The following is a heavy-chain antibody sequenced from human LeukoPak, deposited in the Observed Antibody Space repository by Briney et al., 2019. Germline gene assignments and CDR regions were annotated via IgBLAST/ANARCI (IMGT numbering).Heavy chain of an antibody. CDR2: VSGSGGST. CDR1: GFTFSSYA. Sequence: GGSLRLSCAASGFTFSSYAMSWVRQAPGKGLEWVSAVSGSGGSTHYADSVKGRFTISRDNSKNTLCLQMNSLRAEDTAVYYCARGGTSSSWYNWGQGTLVTVSS. CDR3: ARGGTSSSWYN. V-gene: IGHV3-23*01. J-gene: IGHJ4*02. D-gene: IGHD6-13*01.